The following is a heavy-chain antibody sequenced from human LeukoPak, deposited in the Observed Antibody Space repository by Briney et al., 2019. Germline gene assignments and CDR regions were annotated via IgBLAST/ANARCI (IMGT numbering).Heavy chain of an antibody. D-gene: IGHD6-19*01. CDR2: ISGSGDST. V-gene: IGHV3-23*01. J-gene: IGHJ4*02. CDR3: AKDGKVSVAGHFDY. CDR1: GFTFSTYA. Sequence: GGSLRLSWAASGFTFSTYAMSWVRQAPGKGLEWVSTISGSGDSTYYADSVKGRFTISRDNSKNTLYLKMNSLRAEDTAVYYCAKDGKVSVAGHFDYWGQGTLVTVSS.